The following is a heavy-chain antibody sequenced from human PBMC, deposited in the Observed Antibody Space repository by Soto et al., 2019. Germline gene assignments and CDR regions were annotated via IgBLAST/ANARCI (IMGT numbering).Heavy chain of an antibody. V-gene: IGHV1-69*01. D-gene: IGHD1-20*01. CDR1: GDTFTDYA. Sequence: QEQLVQSGAEEKKPGPSVKVSCEASGDTFTDYAISWVRQAPGQGLEGMGGIIQFFGTAKYAQKFQGRVTITANESTTTAYMELTSLTSEDTAVYYCAREGISGTTYYYYGLAVWGQGTSVSVSS. CDR2: IIQFFGTA. CDR3: AREGISGTTYYYYGLAV. J-gene: IGHJ6*02.